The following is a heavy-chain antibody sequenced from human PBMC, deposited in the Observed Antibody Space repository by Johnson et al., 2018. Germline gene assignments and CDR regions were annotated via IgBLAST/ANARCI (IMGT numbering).Heavy chain of an antibody. Sequence: QVQLVESGGGLVKPGGSLRLSCAASGFTFSDYYMSWIRQAPGKGLEWVSYISSSGSTIYYADSVKGRFTISRDNAKNSLYLQMNSLGAEDTAVNYCARPKNYGDYSEYFQHWGQGTLVTVSS. J-gene: IGHJ1*01. V-gene: IGHV3-11*01. CDR3: ARPKNYGDYSEYFQH. D-gene: IGHD4-17*01. CDR2: ISSSGSTI. CDR1: GFTFSDYY.